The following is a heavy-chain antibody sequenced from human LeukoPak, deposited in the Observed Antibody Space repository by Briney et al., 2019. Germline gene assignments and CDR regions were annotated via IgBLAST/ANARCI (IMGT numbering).Heavy chain of an antibody. D-gene: IGHD2/OR15-2a*01. CDR3: ARVSRGVNICDS. J-gene: IGHJ4*02. Sequence: GASVKVSCKASGYTFTSFDISWVRQAPGQGLEWMGWISVYNGDTNYKQKLQDRVTMTTDTSTSTAYMELRSLRSDDTAVYYCARVSRGVNICDSWGQGTLVTVSS. V-gene: IGHV1-18*01. CDR2: ISVYNGDT. CDR1: GYTFTSFD.